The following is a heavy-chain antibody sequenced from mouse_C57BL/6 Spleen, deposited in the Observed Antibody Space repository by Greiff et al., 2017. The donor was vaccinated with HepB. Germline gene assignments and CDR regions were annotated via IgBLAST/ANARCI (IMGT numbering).Heavy chain of an antibody. Sequence: QVQLQQSGAELVRPGSSVKLSCKASGYTFTSYWMHWVKQRPIQGLEWIGNIDPSDSETHYNQKFKDKATLTVDKSSSTAYMQLSSLTSEDSAVYYCARKGGYGYAMDYWGQGTSVTVSS. CDR2: IDPSDSET. D-gene: IGHD2-2*01. J-gene: IGHJ4*01. V-gene: IGHV1-52*01. CDR1: GYTFTSYW. CDR3: ARKGGYGYAMDY.